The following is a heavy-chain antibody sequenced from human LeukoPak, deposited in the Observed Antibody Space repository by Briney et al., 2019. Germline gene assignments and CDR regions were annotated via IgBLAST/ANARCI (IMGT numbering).Heavy chain of an antibody. Sequence: GGSLRLSCAASGFTFSSYEMNWVRQVPGKGLVWVSRIDYEGGTTDYADSVEGRFTISRDNARNTLYLQMNSLRAEDTAIYYCARNNWGIDYWGLGTLVTVSS. CDR1: GFTFSSYE. CDR3: ARNNWGIDY. J-gene: IGHJ4*01. V-gene: IGHV3-74*01. D-gene: IGHD1/OR15-1a*01. CDR2: IDYEGGTT.